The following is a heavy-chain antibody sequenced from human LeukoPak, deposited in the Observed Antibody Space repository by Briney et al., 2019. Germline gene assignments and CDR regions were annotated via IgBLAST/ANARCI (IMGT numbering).Heavy chain of an antibody. Sequence: GGSQRLSCAASGFTFSTSSMNWVRQAPGKGLEWISYIRGSSTTIYYADSVKGRFTISRDNAKNSLYLQMNRLRAEDTAVYFCARDSRSDCGTAACYGAYFDDWGQGTLVTVSS. CDR1: GFTFSTSS. V-gene: IGHV3-48*01. CDR3: ARDSRSDCGTAACYGAYFDD. D-gene: IGHD2-2*01. CDR2: IRGSSTTI. J-gene: IGHJ4*02.